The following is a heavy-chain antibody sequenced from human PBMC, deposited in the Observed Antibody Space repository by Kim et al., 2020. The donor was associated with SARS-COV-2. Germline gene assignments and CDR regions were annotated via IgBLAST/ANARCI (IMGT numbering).Heavy chain of an antibody. CDR1: GFTVSSNN. D-gene: IGHD3-22*01. CDR3: ARDGGRGYPFDY. CDR2: LFSGGST. V-gene: IGHV3-66*01. Sequence: GGSLRLSCAASGFTVSSNNMSWVRQAPGKGLEWVSLLFSGGSTYSPDSVNGRFTISRDNSKNTLYLQMNSLRADDTAVYYCARDGGRGYPFDYWGQGTL. J-gene: IGHJ4*02.